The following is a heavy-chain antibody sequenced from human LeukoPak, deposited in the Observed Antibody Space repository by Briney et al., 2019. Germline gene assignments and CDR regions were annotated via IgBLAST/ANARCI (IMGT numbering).Heavy chain of an antibody. J-gene: IGHJ4*02. CDR2: IIPIFGTA. Sequence: GASVKVSCKASGGTFSSYAISWVRQAPGQGLEWMGGIIPIFGTANYAQKFQGRVTITADESTSTAYMELSSLRSEDTAVYCCARLAASDADYWGQGTLVTVSS. V-gene: IGHV1-69*13. CDR1: GGTFSSYA. CDR3: ARLAASDADY. D-gene: IGHD6-25*01.